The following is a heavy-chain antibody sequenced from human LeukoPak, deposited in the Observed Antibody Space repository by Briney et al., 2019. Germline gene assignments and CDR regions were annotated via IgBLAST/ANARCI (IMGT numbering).Heavy chain of an antibody. CDR3: ARDFIARGGVRGVVDY. CDR1: GGSISSSSYY. D-gene: IGHD3-10*01. V-gene: IGHV4-39*07. Sequence: PSETLSLTCTVSGGSISSSSYYWGWIRQPPGKGLEWIGSIYYSGSTYYNPSLRSRVTISVDTSKNQFSLKLSSVTAADTAVYYCARDFIARGGVRGVVDYWGQGTLVTVSS. CDR2: IYYSGST. J-gene: IGHJ4*02.